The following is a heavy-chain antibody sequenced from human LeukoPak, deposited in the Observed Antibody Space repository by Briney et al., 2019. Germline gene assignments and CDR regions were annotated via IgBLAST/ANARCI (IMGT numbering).Heavy chain of an antibody. CDR2: INPNSGGT. CDR1: GYTFTAYY. D-gene: IGHD3-22*01. CDR3: ASVTYYDSSGYYLGDY. V-gene: IGHV1-2*06. J-gene: IGHJ4*02. Sequence: GASVKVSCKASGYTFTAYYILWVRQAPGQGLEWRGRINPNSGGTNYAQKFQGRVTMTRDTSISTAYMERSRLKSDDTAVYYCASVTYYDSSGYYLGDYWGQGTLVTVSS.